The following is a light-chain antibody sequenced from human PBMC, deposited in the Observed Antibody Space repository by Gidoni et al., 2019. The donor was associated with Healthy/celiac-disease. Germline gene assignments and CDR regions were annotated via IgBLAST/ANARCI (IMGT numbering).Light chain of an antibody. Sequence: EIVLTQSPGTMSVSPGERATLSCRASKSVSSSYLAWYQQKPGQAPRLLIYGASSRATGIPDRFSGSGSGTDFTLTISRLEPEDFAVYYCQQYGRTFGQGTKVEIK. J-gene: IGKJ1*01. CDR1: KSVSSSY. V-gene: IGKV3-20*01. CDR3: QQYGRT. CDR2: GAS.